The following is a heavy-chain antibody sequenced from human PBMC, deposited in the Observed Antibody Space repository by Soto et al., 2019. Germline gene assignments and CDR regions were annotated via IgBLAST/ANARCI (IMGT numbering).Heavy chain of an antibody. D-gene: IGHD1-1*01. Sequence: PSETLSLTCAVYGGSFSGYYWGWIRQPPGRGLEWIGSAYYSESTYYNPSLKSRVTISVDTSKNQFSLKVSSVTAADTAVYYCARHRNWKVDYWGQGTLVTVSS. CDR1: GGSFSGYY. CDR2: AYYSEST. V-gene: IGHV4-39*01. J-gene: IGHJ4*02. CDR3: ARHRNWKVDY.